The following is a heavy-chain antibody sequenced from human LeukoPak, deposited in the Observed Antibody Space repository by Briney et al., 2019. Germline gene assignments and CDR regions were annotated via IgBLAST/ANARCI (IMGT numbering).Heavy chain of an antibody. D-gene: IGHD3-3*01. CDR2: ISPGSGGT. V-gene: IGHV1-2*02. CDR1: EYTFTGYY. J-gene: IGHJ6*02. Sequence: GASVKVSCKASEYTFTGYYLHWVRQAPGQGLEWMGCISPGSGGTNYAQKFQDRVTMTRDMYISTAYMELSSLRYDDTAVYYCARGGFVVAPPLAVWGQGTTVTVSS. CDR3: ARGGFVVAPPLAV.